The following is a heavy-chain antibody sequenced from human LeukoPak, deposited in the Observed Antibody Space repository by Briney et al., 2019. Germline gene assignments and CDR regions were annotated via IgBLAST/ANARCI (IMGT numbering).Heavy chain of an antibody. V-gene: IGHV3-9*01. J-gene: IGHJ4*02. D-gene: IGHD3-22*01. CDR2: ISWNSGSI. Sequence: PGGSLRLSCAASGFTFGDYAMHWVRQAPGKGLEWVSGISWNSGSIGYADSVKGRFTISRDNAKNSLYLQMNSLRAEDTALYYCAKDYYYDSSGYYYPHWGQGTLVTVSS. CDR3: AKDYYYDSSGYYYPH. CDR1: GFTFGDYA.